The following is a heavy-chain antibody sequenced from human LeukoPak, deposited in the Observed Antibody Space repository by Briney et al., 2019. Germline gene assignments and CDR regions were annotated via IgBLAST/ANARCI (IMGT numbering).Heavy chain of an antibody. V-gene: IGHV4-59*01. CDR2: IYYGGST. CDR3: AREVSEKAFDI. J-gene: IGHJ3*02. Sequence: SETLSLTCTVSGGSISSSYWSWLRQPPGKGLEWIGYIYYGGSTNYNPSLKSRVTISVDTSKNQFSLKLSSVTAADTAVYYCAREVSEKAFDIWGQGTMVTVSS. CDR1: GGSISSSY. D-gene: IGHD3-3*01.